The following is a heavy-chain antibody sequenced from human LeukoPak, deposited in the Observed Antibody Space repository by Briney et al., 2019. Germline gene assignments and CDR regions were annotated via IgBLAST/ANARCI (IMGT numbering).Heavy chain of an antibody. CDR1: GYTFTSYY. Sequence: GASVKVSCKASGYTFTSYYMHWVRQAPGQGLEWMGIINPSGGSTSYAQKFQGRVTMTRDMSTSTVYMELSSLRSEDTAVYYCARGNCGGDCDYYYYMDVWGKGTTVTVSS. V-gene: IGHV1-46*01. CDR2: INPSGGST. J-gene: IGHJ6*03. D-gene: IGHD2-21*02. CDR3: ARGNCGGDCDYYYYMDV.